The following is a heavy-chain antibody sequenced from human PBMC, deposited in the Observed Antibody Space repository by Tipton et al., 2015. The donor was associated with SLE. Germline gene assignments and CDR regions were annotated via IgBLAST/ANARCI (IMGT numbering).Heavy chain of an antibody. D-gene: IGHD2-2*02. CDR3: ARGTVPAAKPYYYYYYIDV. Sequence: TLSLTCTVSGASIRSNYWIWIRQPPGKGLEWIGYISDGGGTNYNPSLKSRVTISVDTAKNQFSLKLTSVTAADTAVYYCARGTVPAAKPYYYYYYIDVWGKGATVTVSS. CDR1: GASIRSNY. J-gene: IGHJ6*03. V-gene: IGHV4-59*08. CDR2: ISDGGGT.